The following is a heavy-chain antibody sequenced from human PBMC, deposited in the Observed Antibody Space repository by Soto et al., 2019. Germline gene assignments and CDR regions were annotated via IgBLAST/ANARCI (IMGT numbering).Heavy chain of an antibody. D-gene: IGHD1-26*01. J-gene: IGHJ4*02. Sequence: EVQLVESGGGLVQPGESLKLSCAASGFTLSGSAVHWVRQASGKGLEWVGRIRSKTHNYATDYIASVKGRFTMPRDDSNNTAYLQMNGLKTDDTAVYYCTRSGGSYSFGYWGQGTLVTVSS. CDR3: TRSGGSYSFGY. CDR1: GFTLSGSA. V-gene: IGHV3-73*02. CDR2: IRSKTHNYAT.